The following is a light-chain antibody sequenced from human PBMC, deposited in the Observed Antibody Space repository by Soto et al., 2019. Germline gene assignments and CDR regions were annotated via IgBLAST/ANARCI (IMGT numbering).Light chain of an antibody. Sequence: QPVLTQPSSLSASPGASASLTCTLRSGINVGTYRIYWYQQKPGSPPQYLLRYKSDSDKQQGSGVPSRFSGSKDASANAGILLISGLESEEGANYYCIIWHNSAVVFGGGTKLTVL. CDR1: SGINVGTYR. V-gene: IGLV5-45*03. CDR3: IIWHNSAVV. J-gene: IGLJ2*01. CDR2: YKSDSDK.